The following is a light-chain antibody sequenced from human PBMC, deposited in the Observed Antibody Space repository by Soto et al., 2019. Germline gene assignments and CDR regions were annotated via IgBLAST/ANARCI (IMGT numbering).Light chain of an antibody. CDR2: DND. CDR1: DANIGDNY. J-gene: IGLJ3*02. V-gene: IGLV1-51*01. CDR3: GTWDSSLSAGV. Sequence: QPVLTQPPSVSAAPGQRVTISCSGTDANIGDNYVSWYQQFPGTAPKLLIYDNDNRPSGIPDRFSGSKSGTSATLGITGLQTGDEADYYCGTWDSSLSAGVFGGGTKLTVL.